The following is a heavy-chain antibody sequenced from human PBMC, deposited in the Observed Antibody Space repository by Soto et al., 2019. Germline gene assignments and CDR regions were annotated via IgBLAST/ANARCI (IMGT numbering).Heavy chain of an antibody. V-gene: IGHV3-30*18. D-gene: IGHD3-3*01. CDR2: ISYDGSNK. CDR3: AKELRFLEWLLGVDY. CDR1: GFTFSSYG. J-gene: IGHJ4*02. Sequence: QVQLVESGGGVVQPGRSLRLSCAASGFTFSSYGMHWVRQAPGKGLEWVAVISYDGSNKYYADSVKGRFTISRDNSKNTLYLQMNSLRAEDTAVYYCAKELRFLEWLLGVDYWGQGTLVTVSS.